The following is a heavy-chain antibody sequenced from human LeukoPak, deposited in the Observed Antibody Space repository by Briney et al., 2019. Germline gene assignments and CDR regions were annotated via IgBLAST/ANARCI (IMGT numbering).Heavy chain of an antibody. J-gene: IGHJ6*02. D-gene: IGHD3-3*01. Sequence: GGSLRLSCAASGFSFSSYNMNWVRQAPGKGLEWISYISSSSSAIYYADSVKGRFTISRDNAKNSLYLQMNSLRAEDTAVYYCARESGYYDFWSGYSSYYYYGMDVWGQGTTVTVSS. CDR1: GFSFSSYN. CDR2: ISSSSSAI. CDR3: ARESGYYDFWSGYSSYYYYGMDV. V-gene: IGHV3-48*04.